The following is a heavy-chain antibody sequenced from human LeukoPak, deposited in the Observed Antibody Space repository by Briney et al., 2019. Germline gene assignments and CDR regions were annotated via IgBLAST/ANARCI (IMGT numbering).Heavy chain of an antibody. D-gene: IGHD6-19*01. J-gene: IGHJ4*02. V-gene: IGHV4-39*07. CDR2: IYYSGST. Sequence: PSEPLSLTCTVSGGSISSSSYYWGWIRQPPGKGLEWIVSIYYSGSTYYNPSLKSRATISVDTSKNHFSLQLSSVTAADTAVYYCARDLVSSGWYYVDYWGQGTLVTVSS. CDR3: ARDLVSSGWYYVDY. CDR1: GGSISSSSYY.